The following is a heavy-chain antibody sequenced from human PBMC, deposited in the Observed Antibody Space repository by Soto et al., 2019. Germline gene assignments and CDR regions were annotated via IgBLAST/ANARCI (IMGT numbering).Heavy chain of an antibody. Sequence: QVQLVQSGAEVKKPGSSVKVSCKASGGTFSSYTISWVRQAPGQGLEWMGRIIPILGIANYAQKFQGRVTXXAXKXXSTAYRELSSLRSEDTAVYYCARDRDGYNPLYFDLWGRGTLVTVSS. CDR3: ARDRDGYNPLYFDL. D-gene: IGHD5-12*01. V-gene: IGHV1-69*08. CDR2: IIPILGIA. J-gene: IGHJ2*01. CDR1: GGTFSSYT.